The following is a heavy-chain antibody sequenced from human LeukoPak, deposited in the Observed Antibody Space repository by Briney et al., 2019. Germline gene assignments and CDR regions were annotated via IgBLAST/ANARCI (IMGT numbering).Heavy chain of an antibody. J-gene: IGHJ5*02. CDR3: ASSLAVAGTTWFDP. V-gene: IGHV4-34*01. Sequence: PSETLSLTCAVYGGSFSGYYWSWIRQPPGKGLEWIGEINHSGSTNYNPSLKSRVTISADTSKNQFSLKLSSVTAADTAVYYCASSLAVAGTTWFDPWGQGTLVTVSS. D-gene: IGHD6-19*01. CDR2: INHSGST. CDR1: GGSFSGYY.